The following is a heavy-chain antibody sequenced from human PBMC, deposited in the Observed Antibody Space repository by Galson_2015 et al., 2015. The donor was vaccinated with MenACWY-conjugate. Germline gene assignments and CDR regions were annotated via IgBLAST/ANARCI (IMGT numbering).Heavy chain of an antibody. J-gene: IGHJ6*02. CDR2: IYYSGST. V-gene: IGHV4-59*02. D-gene: IGHD6-19*01. Sequence: ETLSLTCTVSGVSVTNHYWGWIRQSPGKGLEWIGYIYYSGSTSSNPSLKSRVTISVDTSKNQFSLKLTSVTAADTAVYYCARVMSRWQQPYYYGLDVWGQGTTVTVSS. CDR3: ARVMSRWQQPYYYGLDV. CDR1: GVSVTNHY.